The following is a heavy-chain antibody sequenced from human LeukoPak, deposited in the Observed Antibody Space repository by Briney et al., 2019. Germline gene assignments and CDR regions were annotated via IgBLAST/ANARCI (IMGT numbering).Heavy chain of an antibody. CDR2: ISSSGSTI. D-gene: IGHD6-19*01. J-gene: IGHJ6*03. CDR3: AKRSSSGWYSYMDV. Sequence: GGSLRLSCAASGFTFSDYYMSWIRQAPGKGLEWVSYISSSGSTIYYADSVKGRFTISRDNAKNSLYLQMNSLRAEDTAVYYCAKRSSSGWYSYMDVWGKGTTVTISS. CDR1: GFTFSDYY. V-gene: IGHV3-11*01.